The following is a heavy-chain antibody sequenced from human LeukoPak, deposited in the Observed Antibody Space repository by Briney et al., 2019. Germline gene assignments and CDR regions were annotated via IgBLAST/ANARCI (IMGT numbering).Heavy chain of an antibody. J-gene: IGHJ4*02. CDR2: IKSKSDGGTT. CDR3: TTGNQPYYYDSSGYYPDFDY. V-gene: IGHV3-15*01. D-gene: IGHD3-22*01. Sequence: NAGGSLRLSCAASGFTFSSAWMNWVRQAPGKGLEWVGRIKSKSDGGTTDYAAPVKGRFTISRDDSKNTLYLQMNSLKAEDTAVYYCTTGNQPYYYDSSGYYPDFDYWGQGTLVTVSS. CDR1: GFTFSSAW.